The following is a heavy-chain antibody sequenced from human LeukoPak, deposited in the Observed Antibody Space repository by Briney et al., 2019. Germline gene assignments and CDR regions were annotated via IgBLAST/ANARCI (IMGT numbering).Heavy chain of an antibody. D-gene: IGHD3-16*02. CDR1: GGTFSSYA. CDR3: ARVDDYVWGSYRLYPTDY. J-gene: IGHJ4*02. CDR2: IIPIFGTA. Sequence: GASVKVSCKASGGTFSSYAISWVRQAPGQGLEWMGGIIPIFGTANYAQKFQGRVTITADESTSTAYMELSSLRSEDTAVYYCARVDDYVWGSYRLYPTDYWGQGTLVTVSS. V-gene: IGHV1-69*13.